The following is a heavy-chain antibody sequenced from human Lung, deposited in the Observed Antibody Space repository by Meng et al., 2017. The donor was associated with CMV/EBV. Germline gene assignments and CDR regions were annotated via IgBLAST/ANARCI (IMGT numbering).Heavy chain of an antibody. CDR3: AKDRVYSSRYSGMDV. Sequence: SLKISXVASGFTFSSYGMHWVRQAPGKGLEWVAYIRYDGSNEYYVDSVKGRFTISRDNSKNTLYLQMSSLRAEDTAVYYCAKDRVYSSRYSGMDVWGQGTTVTVSS. CDR2: IRYDGSNE. D-gene: IGHD5-12*01. J-gene: IGHJ6*02. CDR1: GFTFSSYG. V-gene: IGHV3-30*02.